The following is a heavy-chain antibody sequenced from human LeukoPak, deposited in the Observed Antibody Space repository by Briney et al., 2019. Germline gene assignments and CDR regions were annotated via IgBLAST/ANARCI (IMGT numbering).Heavy chain of an antibody. CDR2: INPNSGGT. D-gene: IGHD2-15*01. J-gene: IGHJ5*02. CDR1: GYTFTGYY. CDR3: ATVVVVAAKGFDPFDP. V-gene: IGHV1-2*06. Sequence: ASVKVSCXASGYTFTGYYMHWVRQAPGQGLEWMGRINPNSGGTNYAQKFQGRVTMTRDTSISTAYMELSRLRSDDTAVYYCATVVVVAAKGFDPFDPWGQGTLVTVSS.